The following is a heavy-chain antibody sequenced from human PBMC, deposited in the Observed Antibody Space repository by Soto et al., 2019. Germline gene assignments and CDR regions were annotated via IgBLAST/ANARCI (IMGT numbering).Heavy chain of an antibody. CDR1: GFTFSGSA. CDR3: AGCSTSCYGYYMDV. J-gene: IGHJ6*03. Sequence: EVQLMESGGGLVQPGGSLKLSCAASGFTFSGSAMRWVRQASGKGLEWVGRVRSKANSYATTYAASVRGRFTISRDDSKNTAYLQMNSLKTEDTAVYYCAGCSTSCYGYYMDVWGKGTTVTVSS. V-gene: IGHV3-73*01. CDR2: VRSKANSYAT. D-gene: IGHD2-2*01.